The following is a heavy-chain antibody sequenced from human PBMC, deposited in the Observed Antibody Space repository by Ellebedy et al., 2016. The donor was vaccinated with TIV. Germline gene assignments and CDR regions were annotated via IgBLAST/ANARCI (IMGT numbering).Heavy chain of an antibody. CDR2: INPSSGST. CDR1: GCTFTSNY. D-gene: IGHD4-23*01. Sequence: ASVKVSXKASGCTFTSNYLHWVRQAPGQGLAWMGIINPSSGSTRYAQGTRYAQKFQGRVTMTRDTSTSTVYMQLSSLTSEDTAVYYCAREGVVTRDFDYWGQGTLVTVSS. V-gene: IGHV1-46*01. J-gene: IGHJ4*02. CDR3: AREGVVTRDFDY.